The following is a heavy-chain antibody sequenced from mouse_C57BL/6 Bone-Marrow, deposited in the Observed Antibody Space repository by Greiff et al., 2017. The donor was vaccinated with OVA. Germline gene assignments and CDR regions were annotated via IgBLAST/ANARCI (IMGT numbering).Heavy chain of an antibody. V-gene: IGHV1-69*01. D-gene: IGHD2-2*01. CDR2: IDPSDSYT. J-gene: IGHJ2*01. CDR1: GYTFTSYW. Sequence: QVQLQQSGAELVMPGASVKLSCKASGYTFTSYWMHWVKQRPGQGLEWIGEIDPSDSYTNYNQKFKGKSTLTVDKSSSTAYMQLSSLTSEDSAVYYCARGGYLCFDYWGQGTTLTVSS. CDR3: ARGGYLCFDY.